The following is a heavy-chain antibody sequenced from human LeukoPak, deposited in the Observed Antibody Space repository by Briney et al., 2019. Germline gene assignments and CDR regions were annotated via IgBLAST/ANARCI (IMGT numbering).Heavy chain of an antibody. J-gene: IGHJ4*02. D-gene: IGHD6-13*01. CDR2: ISYDGSNK. V-gene: IGHV3-30-3*01. CDR1: GFTFSSYA. CDR3: ARETRSGIAATGAFDY. Sequence: GGSLRLSCAAPGFTFSSYAMHWVRQAPGKGLEWVAVISYDGSNKYYADSVKGRFTISRDNSKNTLYLQMNSLRAEDTAVYYCARETRSGIAATGAFDYWGQGTLVTVSS.